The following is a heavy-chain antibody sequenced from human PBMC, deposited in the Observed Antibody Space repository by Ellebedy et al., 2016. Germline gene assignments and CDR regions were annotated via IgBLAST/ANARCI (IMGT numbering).Heavy chain of an antibody. CDR3: ARGRLVGGTPSWIDP. D-gene: IGHD1-26*01. V-gene: IGHV1-46*01. J-gene: IGHJ5*02. CDR1: GFTFSSYY. Sequence: GESLKISXAASGFTFSSYYIHWVRQAPGQGLEWMGMLNPGSHYTTYAQKFQGRVTMTRDTSTGTVYMELSSLRSEDTAVYFCARGRLVGGTPSWIDPWGQGTPVTVSS. CDR2: LNPGSHYT.